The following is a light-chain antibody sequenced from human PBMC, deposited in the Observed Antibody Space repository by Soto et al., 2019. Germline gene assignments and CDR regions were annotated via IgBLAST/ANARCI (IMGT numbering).Light chain of an antibody. V-gene: IGKV3-20*01. CDR3: QQYGSSPLIT. Sequence: EIVLTQSPGTLSLSPGERATLSCRASQSVGSSYLAWYQQKPGQAPRLLISGASSRATGIPDRFSGSGSGTDFTLTITRLEPEDFAVYYCQQYGSSPLITFGQGTRLEIK. CDR2: GAS. J-gene: IGKJ5*01. CDR1: QSVGSSY.